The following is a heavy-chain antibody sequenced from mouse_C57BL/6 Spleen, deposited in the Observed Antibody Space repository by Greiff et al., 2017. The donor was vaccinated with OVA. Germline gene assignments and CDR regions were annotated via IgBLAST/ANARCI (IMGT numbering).Heavy chain of an antibody. D-gene: IGHD2-4*01. V-gene: IGHV3-6*01. CDR1: GYSITSGYY. CDR3: ARDYYDYVFAY. CDR2: ISYDGSN. J-gene: IGHJ3*01. Sequence: ESGPVLVKPSQSLSLTCSVTGYSITSGYYWNWIRQFPGNKLEWMGYISYDGSNNYNPSLKNRISITRDTSKNQFFLKLNSVTTEDTATYYCARDYYDYVFAYWGQGTLVTVSA.